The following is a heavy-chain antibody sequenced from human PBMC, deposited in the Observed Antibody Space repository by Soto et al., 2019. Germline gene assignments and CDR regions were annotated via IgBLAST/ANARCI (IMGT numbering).Heavy chain of an antibody. V-gene: IGHV3-7*03. CDR2: IKQDGSEK. Sequence: HPGGSLRLSCAASGFTFSSYWMSWVRQAPGKGLEWVANIKQDGSEKYYVDSVKGRFTISRDNAKNSLYLQMNSLRAEDTAVYYCAREEIYYYDSSGPKDYWGQGTLVTVSS. J-gene: IGHJ4*02. D-gene: IGHD3-22*01. CDR1: GFTFSSYW. CDR3: AREEIYYYDSSGPKDY.